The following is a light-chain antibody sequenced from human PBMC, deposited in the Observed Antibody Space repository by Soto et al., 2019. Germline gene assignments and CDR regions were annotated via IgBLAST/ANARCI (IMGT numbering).Light chain of an antibody. CDR3: AAWDDSLSGPV. CDR2: RNN. CDR1: SSNIGSNY. J-gene: IGLJ7*01. V-gene: IGLV1-47*01. Sequence: QSVLTQPPSASGTPGQRVTISCSGSSSNIGSNYVYWYQQLPGTAPKLLIYRNNQRPSGGPDRFSGYKSGTSASLAISGLRSEDEADYYCAAWDDSLSGPVFGGGTQLTVL.